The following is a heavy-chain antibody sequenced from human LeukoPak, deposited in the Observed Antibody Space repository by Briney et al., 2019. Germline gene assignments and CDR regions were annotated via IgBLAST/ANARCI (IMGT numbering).Heavy chain of an antibody. D-gene: IGHD1-26*01. CDR2: ISGSGDNT. CDR3: AKMKGHPLPKYYMDV. Sequence: GGSLRLSCAASGFTLSGFAMSWVRRTPGKGLEWVSGISGSGDNTLYADSVKGRFTISRDNSKNTLHLEMNSLRAEDTAIYYCAKMKGHPLPKYYMDVWGQGTTVTVSS. V-gene: IGHV3-23*01. CDR1: GFTLSGFA. J-gene: IGHJ6*01.